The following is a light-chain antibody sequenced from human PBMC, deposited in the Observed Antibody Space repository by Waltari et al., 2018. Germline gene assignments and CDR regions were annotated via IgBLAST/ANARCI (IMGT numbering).Light chain of an antibody. CDR3: QVWDRSSDHVV. CDR2: DDS. J-gene: IGLJ2*01. V-gene: IGLV3-21*02. Sequence: SYVLTQPPSVSVAPGQTATITCGGDKSGMQSVQWYQQKAGQAPVLVVYDDSGRPSGIPARLSGSKSGNTATLTISRVEAGDEADYYCQVWDRSSDHVVFGGGTKLTVL. CDR1: KSGMQS.